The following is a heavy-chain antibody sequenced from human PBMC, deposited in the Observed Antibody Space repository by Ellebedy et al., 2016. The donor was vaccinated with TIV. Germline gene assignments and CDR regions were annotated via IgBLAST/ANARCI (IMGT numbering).Heavy chain of an antibody. CDR2: INYSGST. J-gene: IGHJ4*02. CDR3: ASLNHQLSAFDN. D-gene: IGHD1-1*01. Sequence: SETLSLTXAVYGGSFSLYYWNWIRQPPGKGLEWLGEINYSGSTNYNTSLKSRVTLSVDTSKNQFSLRLSSVTAADTAVYYCASLNHQLSAFDNWGQGTLVTVSS. V-gene: IGHV4-34*01. CDR1: GGSFSLYY.